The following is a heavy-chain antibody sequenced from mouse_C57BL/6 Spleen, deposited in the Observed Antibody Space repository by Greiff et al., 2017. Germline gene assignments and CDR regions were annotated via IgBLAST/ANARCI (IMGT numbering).Heavy chain of an antibody. CDR3: TRDGSSPFDD. CDR2: IYPGNSDT. CDR1: GYTFTSYW. Sequence: VQLQQSGTVLARPGASVKMSCKTSGYTFTSYWMHWVKQRPGQGLEWIGAIYPGNSDTSYNQKFKGKAKLTAVTSASTAYMELSSLTNEDSAVYYCTRDGSSPFDDWGQGTTLTVSS. V-gene: IGHV1-5*01. J-gene: IGHJ2*01. D-gene: IGHD1-1*01.